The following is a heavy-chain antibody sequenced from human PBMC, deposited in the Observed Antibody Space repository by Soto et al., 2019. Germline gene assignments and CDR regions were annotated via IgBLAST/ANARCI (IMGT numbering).Heavy chain of an antibody. D-gene: IGHD3-3*01. CDR2: ISAYNGNT. V-gene: IGHV1-18*01. CDR1: GYTFTSYG. J-gene: IGHJ6*02. Sequence: QVQLVQSGAEVKKPGASVKVSCKASGYTFTSYGISWVRQAPGQGLEWMGWISAYNGNTNYAQKLQGRVTMTTDTSTSKAYMELRSLRSDDTAVYYCAWIFGVVNPYHYYYGMDVWGQGTTVTVSS. CDR3: AWIFGVVNPYHYYYGMDV.